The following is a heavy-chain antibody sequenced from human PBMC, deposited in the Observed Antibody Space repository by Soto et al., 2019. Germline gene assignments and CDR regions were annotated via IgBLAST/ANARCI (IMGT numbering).Heavy chain of an antibody. Sequence: GGSLRLSCAASGFTFSSYAMHWVRQAPGKGLEWVAVISYDGSNKYYADSVKGRFTISRDNSKNTLYLQMNSLRAEDTAVYYCARDGQSAMDGYSSSWYNWFDPWGQGTLVTVSS. CDR1: GFTFSSYA. CDR3: ARDGQSAMDGYSSSWYNWFDP. CDR2: ISYDGSNK. V-gene: IGHV3-30-3*01. J-gene: IGHJ5*02. D-gene: IGHD6-13*01.